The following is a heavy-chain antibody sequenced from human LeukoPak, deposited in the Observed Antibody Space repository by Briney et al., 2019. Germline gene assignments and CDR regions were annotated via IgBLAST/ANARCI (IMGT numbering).Heavy chain of an antibody. V-gene: IGHV1-8*01. CDR3: ARFYYDSTPSAFDI. J-gene: IGHJ3*02. D-gene: IGHD3-22*01. CDR1: GYTYTSYD. CDR2: MNPNSGNT. Sequence: ASVKVSCKASGYTYTSYDINWVRQATGQGLEWRGWMNPNSGNTGYAQKFQGRVTMTNNTSISTAYMELSSLRSEDTAVYYCARFYYDSTPSAFDIWGQGTMVTVSS.